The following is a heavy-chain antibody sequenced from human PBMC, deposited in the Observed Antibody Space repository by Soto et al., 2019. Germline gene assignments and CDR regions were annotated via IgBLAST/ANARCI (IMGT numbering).Heavy chain of an antibody. J-gene: IGHJ4*02. Sequence: QVQLQESGPGLVKPSQTLSLTCTVSGGSISSGGYYWSWIRQHPGKGLEWIGYIYYSGSTYYNPSLKRRVTISVDTSKNQFSLKLSSVTAADTAVYYCARVRSYSSSRGQVDYWGQGTLVTVSS. CDR1: GGSISSGGYY. V-gene: IGHV4-31*03. CDR2: IYYSGST. D-gene: IGHD6-6*01. CDR3: ARVRSYSSSRGQVDY.